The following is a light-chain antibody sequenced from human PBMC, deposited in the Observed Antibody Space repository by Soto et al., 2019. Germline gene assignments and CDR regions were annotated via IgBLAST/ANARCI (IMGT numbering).Light chain of an antibody. CDR3: TSYTTSGTYV. CDR2: DVS. V-gene: IGLV2-14*03. J-gene: IGLJ1*01. CDR1: SSDVGAYNF. Sequence: QSALTQPASVSGSPGQSIAISCTGTSSDVGAYNFVSWYQHQPGKAPQLMIFDVSNRPSGVSDRFSGSKAGNTASLTISGLQAEDEADYYCTSYTTSGTYVFGIGTKVTVL.